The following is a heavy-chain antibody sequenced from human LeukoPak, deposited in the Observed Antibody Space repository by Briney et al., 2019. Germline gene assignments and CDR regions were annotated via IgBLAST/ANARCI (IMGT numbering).Heavy chain of an antibody. J-gene: IGHJ6*03. CDR1: GFTFSSYS. V-gene: IGHV3-48*01. Sequence: GGSLRLSCAASGFTFSSYSMNWVRQAPGKGLEWVSYISSSSSTIYYADSVKGRFTISRDNAKNSLYLKMNSLRAEDTAVYYCASGGDPYYYYYMDVWGKGTTVTVSS. CDR3: ASGGDPYYYYYMDV. D-gene: IGHD3-16*01. CDR2: ISSSSSTI.